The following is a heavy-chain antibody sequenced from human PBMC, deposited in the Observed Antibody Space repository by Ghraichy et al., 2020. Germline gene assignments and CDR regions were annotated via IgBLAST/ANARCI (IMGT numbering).Heavy chain of an antibody. CDR3: AREASSYYGMDV. Sequence: GESLNISCAASGFTFSANYMTWVRQAPGKGLEWVSVIYNGGTAFDADSVKGRFTISRDNSKSMLFLQMNSLRAEDTAVYYCAREASSYYGMDVWGQGTTVTVSS. D-gene: IGHD3-16*01. J-gene: IGHJ6*02. CDR1: GFTFSANY. V-gene: IGHV3-66*01. CDR2: IYNGGTA.